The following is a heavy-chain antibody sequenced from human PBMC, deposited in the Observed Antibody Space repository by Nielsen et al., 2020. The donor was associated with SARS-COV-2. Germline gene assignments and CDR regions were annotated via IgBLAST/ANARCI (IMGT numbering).Heavy chain of an antibody. J-gene: IGHJ4*02. CDR3: ARADYYDSSGYYYDVSHYFDY. D-gene: IGHD3-22*01. Sequence: SETLSLTCTVSGGSISSSSYYWGWIRQPPGKGLEWIGSIYYSGSTYYNPSLKSRVTISVDTSKNHFSLKLRSVTAADTAVYYCARADYYDSSGYYYDVSHYFDYWGQGTLVTVSS. CDR2: IYYSGST. V-gene: IGHV4-39*02. CDR1: GGSISSSSYY.